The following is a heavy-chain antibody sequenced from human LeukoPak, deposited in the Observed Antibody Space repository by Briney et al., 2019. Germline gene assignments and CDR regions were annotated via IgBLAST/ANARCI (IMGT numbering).Heavy chain of an antibody. CDR3: AALPPYCSGGSCRNFDY. CDR2: ISYDGSNK. Sequence: PGGSLRLSCAAFGFTFSSYGMHWVRQAPGKGLEWVAVISYDGSNKYYADAVKGRFTISRDNSKNTLYLQMNSLRAEDTAVYYCAALPPYCSGGSCRNFDYWGQGTLVTVSS. V-gene: IGHV3-30*03. J-gene: IGHJ4*02. D-gene: IGHD2-15*01. CDR1: GFTFSSYG.